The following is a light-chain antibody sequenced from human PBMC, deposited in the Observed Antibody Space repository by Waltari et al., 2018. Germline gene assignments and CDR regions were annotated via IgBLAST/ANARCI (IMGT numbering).Light chain of an antibody. Sequence: IVMTQSPDSLAVSLGEGATINFKSSQSLFYSFNNKDYLAWYQQKPGQPPKLLFYWASTRDSGVPDRFSASGSGTDFALTISSLQAEDVAVYFCQQYYNTPTFGQGTKLEIK. CDR2: WAS. J-gene: IGKJ2*01. V-gene: IGKV4-1*01. CDR3: QQYYNTPT. CDR1: QSLFYSFNNKDY.